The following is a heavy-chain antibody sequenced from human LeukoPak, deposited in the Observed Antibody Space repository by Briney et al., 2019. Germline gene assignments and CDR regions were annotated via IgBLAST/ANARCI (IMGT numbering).Heavy chain of an antibody. J-gene: IGHJ4*02. V-gene: IGHV3-66*01. CDR3: ARELRRRGHYFDY. CDR2: IYSGGST. CDR1: GFPVSSNY. Sequence: GGSLRLSCAASGFPVSSNYMSWVRQAPGKGLEWVSVIYSGGSTYYADSVKGRFTISRDNSKNTLYLQMNSLRAEDTAVYYCARELRRRGHYFDYWGQGTLVTVSS. D-gene: IGHD4-17*01.